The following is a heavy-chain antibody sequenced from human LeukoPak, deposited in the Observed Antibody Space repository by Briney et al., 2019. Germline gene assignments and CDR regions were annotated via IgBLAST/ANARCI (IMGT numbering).Heavy chain of an antibody. V-gene: IGHV3-21*01. CDR1: GFTFSSYS. CDR2: ISSSSYI. J-gene: IGHJ4*02. D-gene: IGHD1-26*01. CDR3: ARVVRELLGPDY. Sequence: GGSLRLSCAASGFTFSSYSMNWVRQAPGKGLEWVSSISSSSYIYYADSVKGRFTISRDNAKNSLYLQMNSLRAEDTAVYYCARVVRELLGPDYWGQGTLVTVSS.